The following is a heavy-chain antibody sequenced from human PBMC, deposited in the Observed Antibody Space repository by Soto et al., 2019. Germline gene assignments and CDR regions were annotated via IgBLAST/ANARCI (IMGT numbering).Heavy chain of an antibody. J-gene: IGHJ4*02. CDR1: GFTFSNYG. CDR3: ARGLHPLFDY. CDR2: IWYDGNNK. Sequence: QVQLVESGGGVVQPGGSLRLSCEASGFTFSNYGMHWVRQAPGKGLEWVAVIWYDGNNKYYADSVKGRFTISRDNSNNTLYVQMTSLRAEDTAVYYCARGLHPLFDYWGQGTLVTVSS. V-gene: IGHV3-33*01.